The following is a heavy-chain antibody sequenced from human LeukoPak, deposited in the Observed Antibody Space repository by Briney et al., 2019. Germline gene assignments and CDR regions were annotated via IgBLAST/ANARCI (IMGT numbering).Heavy chain of an antibody. V-gene: IGHV3-23*01. CDR2: ISGSGGST. CDR3: AKAGICSGGSCYPLVPDY. J-gene: IGHJ4*02. Sequence: PGGSLRLSCGASGFTFSSYAMSWVRQAPGKGLEWVSAISGSGGSTYYADSVKGRFTISRDNSKNTLYLQMNSLRAEDTAVYYCAKAGICSGGSCYPLVPDYWGQGTLVTVSS. D-gene: IGHD2-15*01. CDR1: GFTFSSYA.